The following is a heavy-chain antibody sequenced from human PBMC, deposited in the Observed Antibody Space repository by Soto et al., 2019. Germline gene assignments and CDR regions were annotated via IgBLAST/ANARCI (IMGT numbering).Heavy chain of an antibody. D-gene: IGHD3-10*01. CDR2: IYYSGST. CDR3: ATAAYYYNQRGYFDY. J-gene: IGHJ4*02. V-gene: IGHV4-30-4*01. Sequence: SETLSLTCTVSGGSISSGDYYLSWIRPPPGKGLEWIGYIYYSGSTYYNPSLKSRVTISVDTSKNQFSLKLSSVTAADTAVYYCATAAYYYNQRGYFDYWGQGALVTVSS. CDR1: GGSISSGDYY.